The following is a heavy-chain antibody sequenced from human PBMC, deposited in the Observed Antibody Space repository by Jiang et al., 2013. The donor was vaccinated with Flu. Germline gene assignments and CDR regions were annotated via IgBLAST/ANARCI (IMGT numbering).Heavy chain of an antibody. CDR2: IDPSDSYT. Sequence: SLRISCKGSGYSFTSYWISWVRQMPGKGLEWMGRIDPSDSYTNYSPSFQGHVTISADKSISTAYLQWSSLKASDTAMYYCARLQYYYDSSGYYPGAFDIWGQGTMVTVSS. V-gene: IGHV5-10-1*01. J-gene: IGHJ3*02. D-gene: IGHD3-22*01. CDR3: ARLQYYYDSSGYYPGAFDI. CDR1: GYSFTSYW.